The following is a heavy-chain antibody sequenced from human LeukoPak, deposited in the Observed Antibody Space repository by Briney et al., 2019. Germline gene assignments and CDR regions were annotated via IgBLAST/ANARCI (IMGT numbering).Heavy chain of an antibody. CDR2: ISWNSGSI. CDR1: GFTFDDYA. J-gene: IGHJ4*02. D-gene: IGHD3-22*01. CDR3: ARTTYYYDSSGGDY. V-gene: IGHV3-9*01. Sequence: PGRSLRLSCAASGFTFDDYAMHWVRQAPGKGLEWVSGISWNSGSIGYADSVKGRFTISRDNAKNSLYLQMNSLRAEDTAVYYCARTTYYYDSSGGDYWGQGTLVTVSS.